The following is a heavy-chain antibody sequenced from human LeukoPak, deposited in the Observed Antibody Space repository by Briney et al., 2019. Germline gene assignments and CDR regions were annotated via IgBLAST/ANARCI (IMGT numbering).Heavy chain of an antibody. J-gene: IGHJ4*02. V-gene: IGHV3-48*03. D-gene: IGHD6-19*01. CDR1: GFIFSDYE. CDR3: AREGVAVADGLYYFDS. CDR2: ISSSGTTI. Sequence: GRSLRLSCEASGFIFSDYEMSWVRHAPGKGLVWVSYISSSGTTIYYADSVKGRFTISRDNAKNSLYLQMNSLRAEDTAVYYCAREGVAVADGLYYFDSWGQGSLVSVSS.